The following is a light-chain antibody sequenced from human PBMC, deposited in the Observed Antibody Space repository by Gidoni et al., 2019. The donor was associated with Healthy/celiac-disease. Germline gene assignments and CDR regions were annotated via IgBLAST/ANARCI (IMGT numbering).Light chain of an antibody. CDR1: QSISSW. CDR2: DAS. CDR3: QQYNSYRYT. J-gene: IGKJ2*01. Sequence: DIHMTHSPSTLSASVGDRVTITCRASQSISSWLAWYQQKPGKATKLLIYDASSLESGVPSRFSGSGSGTEFTLTISSLQPDDFATYYCQQYNSYRYTFGQGTKLEIK. V-gene: IGKV1-5*01.